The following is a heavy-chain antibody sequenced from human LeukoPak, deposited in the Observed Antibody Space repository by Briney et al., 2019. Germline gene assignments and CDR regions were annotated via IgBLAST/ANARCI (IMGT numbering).Heavy chain of an antibody. Sequence: PSQTLSLTCTVSGGSISSGSYYWSWIRQPAGKGLEWIGRIYTSGSTNYNPSLKSRVTISVDTSKNQFSLKLSSVTAADTAVYYCARDEGGDRVGATFDYWGQGTLVTASS. CDR2: IYTSGST. D-gene: IGHD1-26*01. V-gene: IGHV4-61*02. CDR3: ARDEGGDRVGATFDY. J-gene: IGHJ4*02. CDR1: GGSISSGSYY.